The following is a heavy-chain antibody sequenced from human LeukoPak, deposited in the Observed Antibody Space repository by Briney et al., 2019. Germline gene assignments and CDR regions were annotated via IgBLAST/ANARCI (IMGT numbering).Heavy chain of an antibody. Sequence: GGSLRLSCAASGFTFSTSGMTWVRQAPGKGLDWVSIISSSGGTPYYTDSVKGRFTISRDNSKNTLYLQMNSLRAEDTAVYYCAKTRGISISGVVPLCDYWGQGTLVTVSS. V-gene: IGHV3-23*01. CDR1: GFTFSTSG. CDR2: ISSSGGTP. J-gene: IGHJ4*02. CDR3: AKTRGISISGVVPLCDY. D-gene: IGHD3-3*01.